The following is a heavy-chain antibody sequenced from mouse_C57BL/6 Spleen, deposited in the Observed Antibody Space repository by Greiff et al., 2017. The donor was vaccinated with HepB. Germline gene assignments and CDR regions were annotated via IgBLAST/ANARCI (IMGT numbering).Heavy chain of an antibody. V-gene: IGHV1-64*01. CDR1: GYTFTSYW. D-gene: IGHD2-3*01. CDR2: IHPNSGST. CDR3: ARDGYYVEYYVLDY. Sequence: QVQLQQPGAELVKPGASVKLSCKASGYTFTSYWMHWVKQRPGQGLEWIGMIHPNSGSTNYNEKFKSKATLTVDKSSSTAYMQLSSLTSEDSAVYYCARDGYYVEYYVLDYWGQGTSVTVSS. J-gene: IGHJ4*01.